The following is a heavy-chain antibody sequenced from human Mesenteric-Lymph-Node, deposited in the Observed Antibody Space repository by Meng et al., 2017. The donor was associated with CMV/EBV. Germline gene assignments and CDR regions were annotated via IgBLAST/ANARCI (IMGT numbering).Heavy chain of an antibody. CDR3: ARDSARDDSSGYYY. Sequence: ASGYTFTSYGISWVRQAPGQGLEWMGIINPSGGSTNYAQKFQGRVTVTRDTSTSTVYMELSSLRSEDTAVYYCARDSARDDSSGYYYWGQGTLVTVSS. CDR1: GYTFTSYG. CDR2: INPSGGST. V-gene: IGHV1-46*01. J-gene: IGHJ4*02. D-gene: IGHD3-22*01.